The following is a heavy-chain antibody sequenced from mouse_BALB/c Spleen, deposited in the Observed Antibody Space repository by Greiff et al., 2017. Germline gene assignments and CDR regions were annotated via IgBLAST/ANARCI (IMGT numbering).Heavy chain of an antibody. CDR1: GFTFSSFG. CDR2: ISSGSSTI. Sequence: EVQGVESGGGLVQPGGSRKLSCAASGFTFSSFGMHWVRQAPEKGLEWVAYISSGSSTIYYADTVKGRFTISRDNPKNTLFLQMTSLRSEDTAMYYCARYYGNYGVDYWGQGTSVTVSS. D-gene: IGHD2-1*01. J-gene: IGHJ4*01. CDR3: ARYYGNYGVDY. V-gene: IGHV5-17*02.